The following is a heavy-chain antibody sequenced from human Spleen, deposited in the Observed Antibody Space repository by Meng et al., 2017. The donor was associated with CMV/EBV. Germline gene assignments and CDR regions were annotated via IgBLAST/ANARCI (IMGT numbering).Heavy chain of an antibody. Sequence: ETLSLTCAVYGGSFSGYYWSWIRQPPGKGLEWIGEINHSGSTNYNPSLKSRVTISVDTSKNQFSLKLSSVTAADTAVYYCARRMRAEVLAFDIWGQGTMVTVSS. D-gene: IGHD4/OR15-4a*01. CDR1: GGSFSGYY. CDR2: INHSGST. V-gene: IGHV4-34*01. CDR3: ARRMRAEVLAFDI. J-gene: IGHJ3*02.